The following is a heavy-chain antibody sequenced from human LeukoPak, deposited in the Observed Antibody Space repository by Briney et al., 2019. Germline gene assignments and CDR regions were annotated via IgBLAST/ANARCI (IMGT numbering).Heavy chain of an antibody. CDR2: IYQSGST. D-gene: IGHD6-19*01. J-gene: IGHJ4*02. V-gene: IGHV4-30-2*01. CDR3: ARLSSDYVDY. Sequence: SQTLSLTCAVSGASISSSVNSWNWIRQRPGKGLEWIGYIYQSGSTHYNPSLKSRVTISVDTSKNQFSLNLSSVTAADSAVYYCARLSSDYVDYWGQGTLVTVSS. CDR1: GASISSSVNS.